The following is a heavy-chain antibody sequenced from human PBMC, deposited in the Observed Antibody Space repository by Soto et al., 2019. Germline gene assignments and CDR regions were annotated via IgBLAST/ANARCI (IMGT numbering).Heavy chain of an antibody. CDR2: ISYDGSNK. CDR3: ARVHKAYSSGWFPSQAFDY. CDR1: GFTFSSYG. V-gene: IGHV3-33*01. D-gene: IGHD6-19*01. J-gene: IGHJ4*02. Sequence: QVQLVESGGGVVQPGRSLRLSCAASGFTFSSYGMHWVRQAPGKGLEWVAVISYDGSNKYYADSVKGRFTISRDNSKNXLXXQMNSLRAEDTAVYYCARVHKAYSSGWFPSQAFDYWGQGTLVTVSS.